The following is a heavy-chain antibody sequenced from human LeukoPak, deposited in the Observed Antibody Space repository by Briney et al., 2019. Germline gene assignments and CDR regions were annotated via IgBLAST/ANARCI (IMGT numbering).Heavy chain of an antibody. V-gene: IGHV3-7*03. Sequence: PGGSLRLSCAVSGFTFSGRWMSWVRQAPGKGPEWVANIKQDGSENHYVDSVKGRFTISRDNAKNSLYLQMNSLRVEDTAVYYCALYTYGYSFDYWGQGALVIVSS. CDR3: ALYTYGYSFDY. D-gene: IGHD3-10*01. CDR2: IKQDGSEN. CDR1: GFTFSGRW. J-gene: IGHJ4*02.